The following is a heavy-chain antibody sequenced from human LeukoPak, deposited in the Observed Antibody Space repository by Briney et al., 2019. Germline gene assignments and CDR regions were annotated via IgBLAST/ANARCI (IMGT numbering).Heavy chain of an antibody. CDR3: AMIGGTTGPFDA. Sequence: GGSLRLSCLASGFPFNSYIMTWVRQAPGKGLEWVSGIRGSGGRTFYGDSVKGRFTIPRDNSKNTLFLEMKGLRVDDTALYYCAMIGGTTGPFDAWGQGTLVTVSS. CDR1: GFPFNSYI. D-gene: IGHD1-7*01. V-gene: IGHV3-23*01. CDR2: IRGSGGRT. J-gene: IGHJ4*02.